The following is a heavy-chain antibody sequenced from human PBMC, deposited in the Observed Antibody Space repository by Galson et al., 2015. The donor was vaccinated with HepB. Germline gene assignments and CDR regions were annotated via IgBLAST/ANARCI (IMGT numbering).Heavy chain of an antibody. D-gene: IGHD3-3*01. CDR1: GVTFDDNA. CDR2: NSWNSGSI. V-gene: IGHV3-9*01. CDR3: AKDINIRDFWSGYYGMDV. Sequence: APRLSCATSGVTFDDNAKHCGLQAPGEGVEWGSGNSWNSGSIGYTDSVKGRFTISRDNAKNSLYLQMNSLRAEDTALYYCAKDINIRDFWSGYYGMDVWGQGTTVTVSS. J-gene: IGHJ6*02.